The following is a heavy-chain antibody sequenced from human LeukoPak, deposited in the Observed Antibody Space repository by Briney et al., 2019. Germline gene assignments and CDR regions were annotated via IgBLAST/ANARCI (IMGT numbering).Heavy chain of an antibody. CDR3: AREYSSSSEVDY. CDR1: GGSISSSSYY. Sequence: SETLSLTCTVSGGSISSSSYYWGWIRRPPGKGLEWIGSIYYSGSTYYNPSLKSRVTISVDTSKNQFSLKLSSVTAADTAVYYCAREYSSSSEVDYWGQGTLVTVSS. D-gene: IGHD6-6*01. V-gene: IGHV4-39*02. CDR2: IYYSGST. J-gene: IGHJ4*02.